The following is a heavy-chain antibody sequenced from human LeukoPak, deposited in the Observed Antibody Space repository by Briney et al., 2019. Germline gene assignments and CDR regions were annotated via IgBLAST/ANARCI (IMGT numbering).Heavy chain of an antibody. CDR1: GFSFSSYG. J-gene: IGHJ4*02. D-gene: IGHD7-27*01. V-gene: IGHV3-30*18. Sequence: GGSLRLSCAAPGFSFSSYGMHWVRQAPGKGLEWVAVISYDGSNKYYADSVKGRLTISRDNSKNTLYLEMNSPRAEDTAVYYCAKVPGPYYFDYWGQGTPVTVSS. CDR3: AKVPGPYYFDY. CDR2: ISYDGSNK.